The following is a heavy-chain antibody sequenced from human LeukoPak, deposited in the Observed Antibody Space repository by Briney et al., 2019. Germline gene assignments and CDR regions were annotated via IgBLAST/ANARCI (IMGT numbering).Heavy chain of an antibody. CDR1: GESFSGYY. V-gene: IGHV4-34*01. D-gene: IGHD3-10*01. CDR3: ARSTMVRPLDV. CDR2: INHSGST. Sequence: PSETLSLTCAVYGESFSGYYWSWIRQPPGMGLEWIGEINHSGSTNYNPSLKSRVTISVDTSKNQFSLKLSSVTAADTAVYYCARSTMVRPLDVWGQGTTVTVSS. J-gene: IGHJ6*02.